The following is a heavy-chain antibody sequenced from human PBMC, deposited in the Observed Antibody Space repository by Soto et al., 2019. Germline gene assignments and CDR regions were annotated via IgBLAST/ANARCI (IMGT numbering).Heavy chain of an antibody. Sequence: PGGSLRLSCAASGFTFSTYWMHWVRQAPGKGLVWVSRINSDGSRTNYADSVKGRFTTFRDNAKNTVYLQLNSLTAEDTAVYYYATVATGSYDWFDHWGQGTLVTVSS. J-gene: IGHJ5*02. CDR1: GFTFSTYW. CDR2: INSDGSRT. V-gene: IGHV3-74*01. CDR3: ATVATGSYDWFDH. D-gene: IGHD1-26*01.